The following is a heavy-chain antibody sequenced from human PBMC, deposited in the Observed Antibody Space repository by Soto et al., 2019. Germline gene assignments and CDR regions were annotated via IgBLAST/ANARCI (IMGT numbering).Heavy chain of an antibody. V-gene: IGHV3-21*01. D-gene: IGHD3-22*01. CDR1: GLTFSSYS. CDR2: ISSSSSYI. J-gene: IGHJ3*02. Sequence: SGGSLRLSCAASGLTFSSYSMNWVRQAQGKGLEWVSSISSSSSYIYYADSVKGRFTISRDNAKNSLYLQMNSLRAEDTAVYYCAREGYYDSSGYYSYDAFDIWGQGTMATVSS. CDR3: AREGYYDSSGYYSYDAFDI.